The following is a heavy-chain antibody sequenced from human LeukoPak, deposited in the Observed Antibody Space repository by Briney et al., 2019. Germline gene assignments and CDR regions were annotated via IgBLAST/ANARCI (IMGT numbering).Heavy chain of an antibody. D-gene: IGHD6-6*01. CDR3: AKEPGGAVSSSSGNWFDP. J-gene: IGHJ5*02. CDR2: ISGSGGST. CDR1: GFTFSSYA. Sequence: GGSLRLSCAASGFTFSSYAMSWVRQAPGKGLEWVSAISGSGGSTYYADSVKGRFTISRDNSKNTLYLQMNSLRAEDTAVYYCAKEPGGAVSSSSGNWFDPWGRGTLVTVSS. V-gene: IGHV3-23*01.